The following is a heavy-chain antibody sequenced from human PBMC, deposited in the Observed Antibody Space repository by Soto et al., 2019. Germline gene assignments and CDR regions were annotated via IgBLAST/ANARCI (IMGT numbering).Heavy chain of an antibody. J-gene: IGHJ4*02. D-gene: IGHD2-21*02. V-gene: IGHV3-30*03. CDR3: VGGRYFGDY. CDR1: GFMFTNYG. CDR2: ISYGGTNK. Sequence: GGSLRLSCAASGFMFTNYGMQWVRQAPGKGLEWVTVISYGGTNKYYAESVKGRFTISRDNSKNTLYLQMSSLRPEDTAVYYCVGGRYFGDYWGQGALVTVSS.